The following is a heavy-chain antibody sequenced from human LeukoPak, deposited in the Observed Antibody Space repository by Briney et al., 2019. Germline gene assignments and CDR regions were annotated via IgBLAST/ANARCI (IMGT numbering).Heavy chain of an antibody. CDR2: MNPNSGNT. J-gene: IGHJ4*02. CDR3: ARSPSDILAGYYTVYFDY. Sequence: ASVKVSCKASGYTFTSYDINWVRQATGQGLEWMGWMNPNSGNTGYAQKFQGRVTMTRNTSISTAYMELSSLRSEDTAVYYCARSPSDILAGYYTVYFDYWGQGTLVTVSS. V-gene: IGHV1-8*01. CDR1: GYTFTSYD. D-gene: IGHD3-9*01.